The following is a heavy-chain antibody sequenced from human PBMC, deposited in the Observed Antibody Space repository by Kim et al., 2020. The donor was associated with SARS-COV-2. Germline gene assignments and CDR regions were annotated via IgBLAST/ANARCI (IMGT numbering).Heavy chain of an antibody. CDR1: GGSISSYY. V-gene: IGHV4-59*01. Sequence: SETLSLTCTVSGGSISSYYWSWIRQPPGKGLEWIGYIYYSGSTNYNPSLKSRVTISVDTSKNQFSLKLSSVTAADTAVYYCARGDYYGSGSLTFDYWGQG. CDR2: IYYSGST. D-gene: IGHD3-10*01. CDR3: ARGDYYGSGSLTFDY. J-gene: IGHJ4*02.